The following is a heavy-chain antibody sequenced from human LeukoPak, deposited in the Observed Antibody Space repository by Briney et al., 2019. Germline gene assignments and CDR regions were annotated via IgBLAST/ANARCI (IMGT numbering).Heavy chain of an antibody. CDR2: IYPGDSDT. CDR1: GYSFTSYW. CDR3: ASAHYYDSMVY. Sequence: GESLKISCKGSGYSFTSYWIGWVRQMPGKGLVWMGIIYPGDSDTRYSPSFQGQVIISADKSISTAYLQWSSLKASDTAMYYCASAHYYDSMVYWGQGTLVTVSS. J-gene: IGHJ4*02. D-gene: IGHD3-22*01. V-gene: IGHV5-51*01.